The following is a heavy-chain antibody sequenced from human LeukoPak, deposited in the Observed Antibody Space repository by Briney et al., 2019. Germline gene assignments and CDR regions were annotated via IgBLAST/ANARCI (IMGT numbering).Heavy chain of an antibody. CDR1: GGSISSGSYY. CDR3: ASWDCSSTSCYTGGYYYYMDV. D-gene: IGHD2-2*02. V-gene: IGHV4-61*02. Sequence: PSETLSLTCTVSGGSISSGSYYWSWIRQPAGKGLEWIGRIYTSGSTNYNPSLKSRVTISVDTSKNQFSLKLSSVTAADTAVYHCASWDCSSTSCYTGGYYYYMDVWGKGTTVTVSS. CDR2: IYTSGST. J-gene: IGHJ6*03.